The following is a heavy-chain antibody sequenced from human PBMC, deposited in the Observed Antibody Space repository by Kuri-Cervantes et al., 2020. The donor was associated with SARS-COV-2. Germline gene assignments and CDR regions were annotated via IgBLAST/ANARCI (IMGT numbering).Heavy chain of an antibody. Sequence: SCTVSGGFISSGSYYWNWIRQPAGKGLEWIGRIYTSGSTNYNPSLKSRVTISVDTSKNQFSLKLSSVTAADTAVYYCARATKADYGDYIDAFDIWGQGTMVTVSS. CDR2: IYTSGST. CDR1: GGFISSGSYY. CDR3: ARATKADYGDYIDAFDI. V-gene: IGHV4-61*02. D-gene: IGHD4-17*01. J-gene: IGHJ3*02.